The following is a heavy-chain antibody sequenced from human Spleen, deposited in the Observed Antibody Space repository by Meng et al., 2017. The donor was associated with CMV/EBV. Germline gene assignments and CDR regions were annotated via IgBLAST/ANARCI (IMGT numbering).Heavy chain of an antibody. D-gene: IGHD2-2*01. CDR3: ATASDQLPVNSFDY. J-gene: IGHJ4*02. CDR2: FDPEDGET. V-gene: IGHV1-24*01. Sequence: ASGKGSCKVSGYTLTELSMHWVRQDPGKGLEWMGGFDPEDGETIYAQKFQGRVTMTEDTSTDTAYMELSSLRSEDTAVYYCATASDQLPVNSFDYWGQGTLVTVSS. CDR1: GYTLTELS.